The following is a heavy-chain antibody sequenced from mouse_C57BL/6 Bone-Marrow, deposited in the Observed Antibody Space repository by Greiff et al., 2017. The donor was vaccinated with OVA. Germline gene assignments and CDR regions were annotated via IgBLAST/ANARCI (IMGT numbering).Heavy chain of an antibody. CDR3: AKRGYYGNYYAMDY. D-gene: IGHD2-1*01. V-gene: IGHV2-5*01. J-gene: IGHJ4*01. Sequence: QVQRVESGPGLVQPSQSLSITCTVSGFSLTSYGVHWVRQSPGKGLEWLGVIWRGGSTDYNAAFMSRLSITKDNSKSQVFFKMNSLQADDTAIYDCAKRGYYGNYYAMDYWGQGTSVTVSS. CDR1: GFSLTSYG. CDR2: IWRGGST.